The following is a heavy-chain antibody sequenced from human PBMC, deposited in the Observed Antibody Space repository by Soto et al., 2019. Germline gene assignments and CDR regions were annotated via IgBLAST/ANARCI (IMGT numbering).Heavy chain of an antibody. D-gene: IGHD1-26*01. V-gene: IGHV3-23*01. CDR1: GFTFSSYA. CDR2: ISGSGGST. Sequence: GGSLRLSCVASGFTFSSYAMSWVRQAPGKGLEWVSAISGSGGSTYYADSVKGRFTISRDNSKNTLYLQMNSLRAEDTAVYYCAKAPLHVVGGMDVWGQGTTVTVSS. CDR3: AKAPLHVVGGMDV. J-gene: IGHJ6*02.